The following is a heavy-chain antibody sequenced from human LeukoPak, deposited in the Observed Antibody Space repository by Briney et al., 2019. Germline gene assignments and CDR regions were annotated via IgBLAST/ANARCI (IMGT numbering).Heavy chain of an antibody. J-gene: IGHJ4*02. CDR3: AKDETIFGVVAAN. V-gene: IGHV3-30*02. D-gene: IGHD3-3*01. Sequence: GGSLRLSCAASGFRFSSYGMHWVRQAPGKGLEWVAFIRYDGSSEYYADSVKGRFTISRDNSKNTLYLQMNSLRAEDTALYYCAKDETIFGVVAANWGQGTLVTVSS. CDR1: GFRFSSYG. CDR2: IRYDGSSE.